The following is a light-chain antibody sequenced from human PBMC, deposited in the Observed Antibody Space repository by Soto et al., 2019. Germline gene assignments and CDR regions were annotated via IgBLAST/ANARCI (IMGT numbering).Light chain of an antibody. CDR2: NAS. V-gene: IGKV1-5*03. CDR3: QQYHTYSRT. J-gene: IGKJ1*01. CDR1: QSISSW. Sequence: DIQMTQSPSTLSASVGDRVTITCRASQSISSWLAWYQQKPGKAPTLLISNASNLESGVPSRFSGSGSGTELTLTISSLQPDDFATYYCQQYHTYSRTFGQGTKVEIK.